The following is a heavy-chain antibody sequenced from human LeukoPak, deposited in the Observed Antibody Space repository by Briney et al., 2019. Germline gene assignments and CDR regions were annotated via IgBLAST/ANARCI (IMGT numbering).Heavy chain of an antibody. J-gene: IGHJ4*02. D-gene: IGHD2-21*01. V-gene: IGHV3-21*01. CDR3: ARDRVISLEDY. CDR2: ISSSSSYI. Sequence: GGSLRLSCAASGFTFSSHSMNWVRQAPGKGLEWVSSISSSSSYIYYADSVKGRFTISRDNAKNSLYLQMNSLRAEDTAVYYCARDRVISLEDYGGQGTLVTVSS. CDR1: GFTFSSHS.